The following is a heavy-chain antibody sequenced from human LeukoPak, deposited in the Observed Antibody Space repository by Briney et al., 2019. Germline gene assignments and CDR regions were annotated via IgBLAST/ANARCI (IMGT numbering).Heavy chain of an antibody. D-gene: IGHD6-19*01. Sequence: PGGSLRLSCAASGFTVSSYMSWVRQAPGKGLEWVSVIYDGGNTNYADSVKGRFTLSRDTSKNTLFLQMNSLRAEDTGVYYCVGATRWLAYDYWGQGTLLTVSS. CDR1: GFTVSSY. V-gene: IGHV3-53*01. CDR2: IYDGGNT. J-gene: IGHJ4*02. CDR3: VGATRWLAYDY.